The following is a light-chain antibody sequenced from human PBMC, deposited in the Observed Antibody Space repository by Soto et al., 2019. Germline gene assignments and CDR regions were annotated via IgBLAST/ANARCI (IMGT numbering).Light chain of an antibody. Sequence: EIVLTHSPATLSLSPCERTTLAFRASQSVSSNLAWYQQKPGQAPRLLIYDSSNRATGIPARFSGSGSGTDFSLIISSLEPEDFAAYYCQQCSVWPLTFGGGTKVDIK. J-gene: IGKJ4*01. CDR3: QQCSVWPLT. CDR1: QSVSSN. V-gene: IGKV3-11*01. CDR2: DSS.